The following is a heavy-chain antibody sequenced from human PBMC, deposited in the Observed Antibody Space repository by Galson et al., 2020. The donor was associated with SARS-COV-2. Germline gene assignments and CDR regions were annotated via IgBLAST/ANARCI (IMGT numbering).Heavy chain of an antibody. CDR2: ISYDGSNK. V-gene: IGHV3-30*01. Sequence: GESLKISCAASGFTFSSYAMHWVHQAPGKGLEWVAVISYDGSNKYYADSVKGRFTISRDNSKNTLYLQMNSLRAEDTAVYYCARDLVIYPIDYWGQGTLVTVSS. J-gene: IGHJ4*02. CDR3: ARDLVIYPIDY. CDR1: GFTFSSYA. D-gene: IGHD3-22*01.